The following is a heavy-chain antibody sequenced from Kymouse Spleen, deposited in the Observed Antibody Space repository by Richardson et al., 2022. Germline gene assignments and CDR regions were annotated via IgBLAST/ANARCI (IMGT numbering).Heavy chain of an antibody. J-gene: IGHJ5*02. CDR1: GFTFSNAW. Sequence: EVQLVESGGGLVKPGGSLRLSCAASGFTFSNAWMSWVRQAPGKGLEWVGRIKSKTDGGTTDYAAPVKGRFTISRDDSKNTLYLQMNSLKTEDTAVYYCTTCIVGATKLVRPLGPGNPGHRLL. CDR2: IKSKTDGGTT. D-gene: IGHD1-26*01. CDR3: TTCIVGATKLVRP. V-gene: IGHV3-15*01.